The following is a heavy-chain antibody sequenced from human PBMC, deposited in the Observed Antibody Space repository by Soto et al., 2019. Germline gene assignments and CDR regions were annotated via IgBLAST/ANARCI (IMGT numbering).Heavy chain of an antibody. CDR1: GFTFSSTA. V-gene: IGHV3-23*01. CDR2: ISGSVDST. J-gene: IGHJ4*02. D-gene: IGHD3-22*01. Sequence: GGSLRLSCAASGFTFSSTAMSWVRQAPGKGLEWVSAISGSVDSTYYADSVKGRFTISRDSSKNTLYLQMNSLRAEDTAVYYCAKDLGFDSSGYYHGSFDYWGQGTLVTVSS. CDR3: AKDLGFDSSGYYHGSFDY.